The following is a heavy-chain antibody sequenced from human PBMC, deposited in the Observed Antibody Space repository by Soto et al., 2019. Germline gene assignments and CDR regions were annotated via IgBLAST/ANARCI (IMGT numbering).Heavy chain of an antibody. J-gene: IGHJ4*02. Sequence: GGSLRLSCAASGFTFSSYAMSWVRQAPGKGLEWVSAISGSGGSTYYADSVKGRFTISRDNSKNTLYLQMNSLRAEDTAVYYCAKDAVLRFLEWLSFDYWGQGTLVTVSS. V-gene: IGHV3-23*01. CDR2: ISGSGGST. CDR3: AKDAVLRFLEWLSFDY. CDR1: GFTFSSYA. D-gene: IGHD3-3*01.